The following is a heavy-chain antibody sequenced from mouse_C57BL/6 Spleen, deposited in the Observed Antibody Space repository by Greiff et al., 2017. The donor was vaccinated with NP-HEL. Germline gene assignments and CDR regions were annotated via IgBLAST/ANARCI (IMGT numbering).Heavy chain of an antibody. CDR3: ARSGLGGAD. Sequence: VQLQQSGAELVRPGASVKLSCKASGYTFTDYYINWVKQRPGQGLEWIARIYPGSGNTYYNEKFKGKATLTAEKSSSTAYMQLSSLTSEDSAVYFCARSGLGGADWGQGTLVTVSA. V-gene: IGHV1-76*01. CDR1: GYTFTDYY. CDR2: IYPGSGNT. D-gene: IGHD4-1*01. J-gene: IGHJ3*01.